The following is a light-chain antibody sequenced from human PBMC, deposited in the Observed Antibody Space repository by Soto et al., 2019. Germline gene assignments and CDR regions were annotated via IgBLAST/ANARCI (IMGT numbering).Light chain of an antibody. V-gene: IGKV1-5*01. J-gene: IGKJ1*01. CDR1: QSISSS. Sequence: DIQMTQSPSTLSASVGDRVTITCRASQSISSSLAGYQLKPGKAPKLLIFDASTLERGVPSRFSGSGSGTEFTLTIRTLEPDHFATLYAQHYTSYSRTFGQGTKVEIK. CDR3: QHYTSYSRT. CDR2: DAS.